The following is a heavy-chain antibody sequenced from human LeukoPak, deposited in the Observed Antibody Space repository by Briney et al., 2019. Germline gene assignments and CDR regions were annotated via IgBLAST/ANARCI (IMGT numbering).Heavy chain of an antibody. CDR1: GFTFSSTS. J-gene: IGHJ6*02. CDR3: ARVTCSGGSCYYYYYGMDV. CDR2: TVGGGDGT. Sequence: GGSLRLSCAASGFTFSSTSMSWVRQAPGRGLEWVAVTVGGGDGTYYADSVKGRFTISRDNSNNTLYLQMNSLRAEDTAVYYCARVTCSGGSCYYYYYGMDVWGQGSTVTVSS. D-gene: IGHD2-15*01. V-gene: IGHV3-23*01.